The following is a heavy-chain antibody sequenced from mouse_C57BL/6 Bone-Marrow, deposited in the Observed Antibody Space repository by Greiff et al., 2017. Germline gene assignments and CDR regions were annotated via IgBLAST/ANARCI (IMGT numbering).Heavy chain of an antibody. D-gene: IGHD4-1*01. CDR1: GYTFTSYW. CDR2: IDPSDSYT. Sequence: VQLQQPGAELVKPGASVKLSCKASGYTFTSYWMQWVKQRPGQGLEWIGEIDPSDSYTNYNQKFKGKATLTVDTSSSTAYMQLSSLTSEDSAVYYCARGLTEDYWGQGTTRTVSS. J-gene: IGHJ2*01. V-gene: IGHV1-50*01. CDR3: ARGLTEDY.